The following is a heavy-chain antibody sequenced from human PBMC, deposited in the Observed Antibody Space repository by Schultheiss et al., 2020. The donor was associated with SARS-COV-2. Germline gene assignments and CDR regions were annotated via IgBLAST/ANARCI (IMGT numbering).Heavy chain of an antibody. D-gene: IGHD3-16*02. CDR3: ARDLGLGYTPFDI. CDR2: INHSGST. J-gene: IGHJ6*02. V-gene: IGHV4-34*01. Sequence: SETLSLTCAVYGGSFSGYYWSWIRQPPGKGLEWIGEINHSGSTNYNPSLKSRVTISVDTSKNQFSLKLSSVTAADTAVYYCARDLGLGYTPFDIWGQGTTVTVSS. CDR1: GGSFSGYY.